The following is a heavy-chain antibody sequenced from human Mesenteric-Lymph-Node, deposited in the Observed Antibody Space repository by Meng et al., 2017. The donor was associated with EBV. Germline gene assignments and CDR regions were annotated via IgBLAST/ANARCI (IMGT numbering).Heavy chain of an antibody. D-gene: IGHD4-17*01. CDR3: ARDLAGYGDYFLY. Sequence: RRQLPEPGPGLGKPSGTLSLTCTVSGGFISSSSYYWGWIRQPPGKGLEWIGSIYYSGSTYYNPSLKSRVTISVDTSKNQFSLKLSSVTAADTAVYYCARDLAGYGDYFLYWGQGTLVTVSS. CDR1: GGFISSSSYY. V-gene: IGHV4-39*06. J-gene: IGHJ4*02. CDR2: IYYSGST.